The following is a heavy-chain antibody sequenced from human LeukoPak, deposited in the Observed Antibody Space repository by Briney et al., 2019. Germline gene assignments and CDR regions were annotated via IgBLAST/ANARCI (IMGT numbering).Heavy chain of an antibody. Sequence: ASVKVSCKASGGTFSSYAISWLLQAPGQGLEWMGGIIPIFGTANYAQKFQGRVTITADESTSTAYMELSSLRSEDTAVYYCARCTDVVARGYYFDYWGQGTLVTVSS. V-gene: IGHV1-69*13. CDR1: GGTFSSYA. D-gene: IGHD2-21*01. J-gene: IGHJ4*02. CDR2: IIPIFGTA. CDR3: ARCTDVVARGYYFDY.